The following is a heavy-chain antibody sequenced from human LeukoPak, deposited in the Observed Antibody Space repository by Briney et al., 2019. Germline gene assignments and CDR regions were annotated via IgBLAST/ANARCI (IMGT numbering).Heavy chain of an antibody. V-gene: IGHV3-20*04. CDR2: INWNSGDI. J-gene: IGHJ4*02. CDR1: GFTFSSYA. CDR3: ARDGGYCSSTSCYTLDY. Sequence: GGSLRLSCAASGFTFSSYAMSWVRQAPGKGLEWVSGINWNSGDIGYADSVKGRFTISRDNAKNSLYLQMNSLRAEDTALYYCARDGGYCSSTSCYTLDYWGQGTLVTVSS. D-gene: IGHD2-2*02.